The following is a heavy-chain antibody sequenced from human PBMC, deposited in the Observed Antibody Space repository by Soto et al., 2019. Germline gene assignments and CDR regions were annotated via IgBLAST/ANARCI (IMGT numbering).Heavy chain of an antibody. CDR3: ASSRQLSRSDYYYYGMDV. D-gene: IGHD2-2*01. V-gene: IGHV1-69*13. J-gene: IGHJ6*02. CDR2: IIPIFGTA. CDR1: GGTFSSYA. Sequence: SVKVSCKASGGTFSSYAISWVRQAPGQGLEWMGGIIPIFGTANYAQKFQGRVTITADESTSTAYMELSSLRSEDTAVYYCASSRQLSRSDYYYYGMDVWGQGTTVTVP.